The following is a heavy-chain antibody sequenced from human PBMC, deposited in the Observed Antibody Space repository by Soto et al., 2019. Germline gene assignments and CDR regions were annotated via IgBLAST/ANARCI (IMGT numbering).Heavy chain of an antibody. CDR3: ARDSRNFWSGYWAYYYYGMDV. J-gene: IGHJ6*02. D-gene: IGHD3-3*01. CDR1: GFTFSSYW. CDR2: IKQDGSEK. Sequence: GGSLRLSCAASGFTFSSYWMSWVRQAPGKGLEWVANIKQDGSEKYYVDSVKGRFTISRDNAKNSLYLQMNSLRSEDTAVYYCARDSRNFWSGYWAYYYYGMDVWGQGTTVTVSS. V-gene: IGHV3-7*05.